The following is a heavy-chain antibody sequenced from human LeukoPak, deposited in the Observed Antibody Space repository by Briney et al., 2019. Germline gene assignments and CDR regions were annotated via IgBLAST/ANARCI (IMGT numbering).Heavy chain of an antibody. Sequence: GESLQISCQGSGYSFTSYWIGWVRQMPGKGLEWMGIIYPGDSDTRYSPSFQGQVTISADKSISTAYLQWSSLKASDTAMYYCARVPYYYGSGSYYFDYWGQGTLVTVSS. D-gene: IGHD3-10*01. V-gene: IGHV5-51*01. CDR3: ARVPYYYGSGSYYFDY. J-gene: IGHJ4*02. CDR2: IYPGDSDT. CDR1: GYSFTSYW.